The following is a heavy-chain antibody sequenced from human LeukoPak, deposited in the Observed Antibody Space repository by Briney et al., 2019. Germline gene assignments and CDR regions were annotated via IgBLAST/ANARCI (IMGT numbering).Heavy chain of an antibody. CDR1: GYTFTTYS. CDR2: INTNTGNP. J-gene: IGHJ6*03. V-gene: IGHV7-4-1*02. CDR3: ARAVRKGDYYYYYYMDV. Sequence: GASVKVSCKASGYTFTTYSMNWVRQAPGQGLEWMGWINTNTGNPTYAQGFTGRFVFSLDTSVSTAYLQISSLEAEDTAVYYCARAVRKGDYYYYYYMDVWGKGTTVTVSS. D-gene: IGHD3-16*01.